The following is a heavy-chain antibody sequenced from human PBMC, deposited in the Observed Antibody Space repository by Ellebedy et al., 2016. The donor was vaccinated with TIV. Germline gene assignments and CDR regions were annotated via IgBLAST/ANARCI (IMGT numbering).Heavy chain of an antibody. D-gene: IGHD2-15*01. CDR1: GFTFSSYS. J-gene: IGHJ6*03. CDR3: ARGSYCSGGSCAPYYYYMDV. V-gene: IGHV3-48*04. Sequence: GESLKISXAASGFTFSSYSMNWVRQAPGKGLEWVSYISSSSSTIYYADSVKGRFTISRDNAKNSLYLQMNSLRTEDTAVYYCARGSYCSGGSCAPYYYYMDVWGKGTTVTVSS. CDR2: ISSSSSTI.